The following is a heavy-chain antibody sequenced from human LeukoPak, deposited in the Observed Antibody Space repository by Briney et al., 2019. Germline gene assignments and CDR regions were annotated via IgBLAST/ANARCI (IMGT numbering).Heavy chain of an antibody. Sequence: GGSLRLSCAASGFTFSSYGMHWVRQAPGKGLEWVAVIWYDGSNKYYADSVKGRFTISRDNSKNTLYLQMNSPRAEDTAVYYCARDLRLNTDYYYGMDVWGQGTTVTVSS. D-gene: IGHD4/OR15-4a*01. V-gene: IGHV3-33*01. CDR2: IWYDGSNK. J-gene: IGHJ6*02. CDR1: GFTFSSYG. CDR3: ARDLRLNTDYYYGMDV.